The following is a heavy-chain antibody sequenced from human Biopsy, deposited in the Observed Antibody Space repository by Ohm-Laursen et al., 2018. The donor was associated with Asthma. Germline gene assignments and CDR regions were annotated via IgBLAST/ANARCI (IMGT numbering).Heavy chain of an antibody. CDR1: GFTFSTYA. CDR2: IKHDGSEK. Sequence: SLRLSCSASGFTFSTYAMHWVRQAPGQGLEWVANIKHDGSEKNHVDSLKGRFTISRDNAKNLLFLQMNSLRAEDTAVYFCARDFTIGSGSPFHFWGPGTLVTVSS. J-gene: IGHJ4*01. V-gene: IGHV3-7*01. D-gene: IGHD3-10*01. CDR3: ARDFTIGSGSPFHF.